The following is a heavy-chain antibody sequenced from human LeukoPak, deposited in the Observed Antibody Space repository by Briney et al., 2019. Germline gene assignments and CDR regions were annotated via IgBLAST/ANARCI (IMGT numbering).Heavy chain of an antibody. D-gene: IGHD1-1*01. Sequence: PSETLSLTCTVSGGSISSYYWSWIRQPPGKGLEWIGCVDYSGSTSYNPSLRRRVTISLDTSKNQFSLKVMYLTAADTAVYYCARGIRTGYGYWGQGTLVTVSS. CDR2: VDYSGST. CDR3: ARGIRTGYGY. CDR1: GGSISSYY. V-gene: IGHV4-59*12. J-gene: IGHJ4*02.